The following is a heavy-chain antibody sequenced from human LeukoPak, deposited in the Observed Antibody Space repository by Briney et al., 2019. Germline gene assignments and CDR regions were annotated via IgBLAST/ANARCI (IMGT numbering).Heavy chain of an antibody. CDR3: ANSPSGIQLWLHLDY. Sequence: PGGSLRLSCAASGFTFSSYGMHWVRQAPGKGLEWVAFIRYDGGNKYYADSVKGRFTISRDNSKNTLYLQMNSLRAEDTAVYYCANSPSGIQLWLHLDYWGQGTLVTVSS. CDR2: IRYDGGNK. CDR1: GFTFSSYG. V-gene: IGHV3-30*02. D-gene: IGHD5-18*01. J-gene: IGHJ4*02.